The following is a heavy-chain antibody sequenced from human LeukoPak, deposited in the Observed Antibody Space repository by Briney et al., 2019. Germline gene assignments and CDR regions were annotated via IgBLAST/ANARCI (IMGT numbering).Heavy chain of an antibody. J-gene: IGHJ6*03. CDR1: GYDFDRYW. CDR3: ARQAPNPVRRHCYYHMDV. D-gene: IGHD6-6*01. V-gene: IGHV5-51*01. Sequence: GESLKISCQGSGYDFDRYWIGWVRQMPGKGPEWMGMIYPRDSDTRYSPSFQGQVTISADTPTDTAHLQWARLKASDTGIYFSARQAPNPVRRHCYYHMDVWGRGTKVIVCS. CDR2: IYPRDSDT.